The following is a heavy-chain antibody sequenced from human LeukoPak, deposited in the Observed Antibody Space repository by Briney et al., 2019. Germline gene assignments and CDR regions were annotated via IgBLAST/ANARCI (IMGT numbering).Heavy chain of an antibody. CDR3: VRGGRTVTTDS. CDR1: GFTFSTYS. D-gene: IGHD4-11*01. V-gene: IGHV3-48*01. CDR2: ITSSGDTT. J-gene: IGHJ4*02. Sequence: GGSLRLSCSASGFTFSTYSMNWVRQAPGKGLEWISYITSSGDTTQYADSVKGRFTVSRDNAKNSLSLQMNSLRAEDTAVYYCVRGGRTVTTDSWGQGTLVTVSS.